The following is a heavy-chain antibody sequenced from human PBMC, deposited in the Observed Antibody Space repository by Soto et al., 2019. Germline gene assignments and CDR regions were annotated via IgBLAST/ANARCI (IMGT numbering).Heavy chain of an antibody. D-gene: IGHD1-26*01. J-gene: IGHJ6*02. Sequence: APVNVSCKASGYTFTGYYMHWVRQAPGQGLEWMGWINPNSGGTNYAQKFQGRVTMTRDTSISTAYMELSRLRSDDTAVYYCARVLVHPWEEHYDGMDVSSQGTTVTV. CDR1: GYTFTGYY. CDR2: INPNSGGT. V-gene: IGHV1-2*02. CDR3: ARVLVHPWEEHYDGMDV.